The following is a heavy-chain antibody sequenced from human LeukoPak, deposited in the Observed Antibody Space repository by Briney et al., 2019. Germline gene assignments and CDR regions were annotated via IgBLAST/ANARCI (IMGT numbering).Heavy chain of an antibody. J-gene: IGHJ4*02. CDR1: GYTFTSYY. V-gene: IGHV1-46*01. CDR2: INPSGGTT. CDR3: ARTRGYSDYELDY. D-gene: IGHD5-12*01. Sequence: ASVKVSCKASGYTFTSYYMHWVRQAPGQGLEWMGIINPSGGTTRHAQRFQGRVTMTRDTSTSTVYMELSSLRSEDTAVYYCARTRGYSDYELDYWGQGTLVTVSS.